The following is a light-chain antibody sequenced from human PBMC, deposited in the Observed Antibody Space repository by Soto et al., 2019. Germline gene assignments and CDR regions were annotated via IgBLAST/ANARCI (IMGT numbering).Light chain of an antibody. V-gene: IGKV1-39*01. Sequence: GDRVTITCQASQDISNYLNWYQQKPGKAPKLLIYAASSLQSGVPSRFSGSGSGTDFTLTISSLQPEDFATYYCQQSYSTPPGTFGQGTKVDI. J-gene: IGKJ1*01. CDR2: AAS. CDR3: QQSYSTPPGT. CDR1: QDISNY.